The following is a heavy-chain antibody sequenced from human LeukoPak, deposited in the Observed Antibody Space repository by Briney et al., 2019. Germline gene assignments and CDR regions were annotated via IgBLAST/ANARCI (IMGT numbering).Heavy chain of an antibody. CDR3: ARGKIPQPPDYDYIWGSYPAINWFDP. V-gene: IGHV4-34*01. D-gene: IGHD3-16*02. CDR1: GGSFSGYY. Sequence: SETLSLTCAVYGGSFSGYYWSWIRQPPGKGLEWIGEINHSGRTNYNSSLKSRVTISVDTSKNQFSLKLSSVTAADTALFYCARGKIPQPPDYDYIWGSYPAINWFDPWGQGTLVTVSS. CDR2: INHSGRT. J-gene: IGHJ5*02.